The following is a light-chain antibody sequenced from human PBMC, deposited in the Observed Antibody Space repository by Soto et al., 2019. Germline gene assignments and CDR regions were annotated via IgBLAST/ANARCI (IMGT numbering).Light chain of an antibody. CDR2: EVT. CDR1: SSDLGSYDL. J-gene: IGLJ1*01. CDR3: SSYAGSGTFYV. Sequence: QSALTQPVSVSGSPRQSITISCTGTSSDLGSYDLVSWYQQHPGKAPKLMVYEVTKRPSGVSNRFSGSKSGNTASLTISGLQAEDEADYSCSSYAGSGTFYVFGSGTKVTVL. V-gene: IGLV2-23*02.